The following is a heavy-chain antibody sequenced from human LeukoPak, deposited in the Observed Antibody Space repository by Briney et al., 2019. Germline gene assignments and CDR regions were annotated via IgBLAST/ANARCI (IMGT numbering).Heavy chain of an antibody. CDR2: ISSSGSTI. V-gene: IGHV3-48*03. CDR1: GFTFSSYE. Sequence: PGGSLRLSCAASGFTFSSYEMNWVRQAPGKGLEWVSYISSSGSTIYYADSVKGRFTISRDNSKNTLYLQMNSLRAEDTAVYYCAREHDYGDYGTFDYWGQGTLVTVSS. CDR3: AREHDYGDYGTFDY. J-gene: IGHJ4*02. D-gene: IGHD4-17*01.